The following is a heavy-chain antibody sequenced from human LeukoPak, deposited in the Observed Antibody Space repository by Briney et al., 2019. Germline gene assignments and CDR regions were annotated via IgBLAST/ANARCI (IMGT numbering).Heavy chain of an antibody. V-gene: IGHV4-39*01. Sequence: SETLSLTCAVSGGSISSNSYYWGWIRQPPGKGLEWIGSIYYSGSTYYNPSLKSRVTISVDTSKNQFSLKLSSVTAADTALYYCARTRYYYNSRSYGAPYYFDYWGQGTLVTVSS. CDR2: IYYSGST. CDR3: ARTRYYYNSRSYGAPYYFDY. D-gene: IGHD3-10*01. J-gene: IGHJ4*02. CDR1: GGSISSNSYY.